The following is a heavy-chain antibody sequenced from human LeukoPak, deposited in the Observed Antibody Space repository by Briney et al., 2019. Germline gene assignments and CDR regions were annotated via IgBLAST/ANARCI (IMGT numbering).Heavy chain of an antibody. CDR3: ARGDYGDYVN. D-gene: IGHD4-17*01. V-gene: IGHV4-30-2*01. CDR1: GGSISSGGYS. Sequence: SETLSLTCAVSGGSISSGGYSWSWIRQPPGKGLEWIGYIYHSGSTYYNPSLKSRVTISVDRSKNQFSLKLSSVTAADTAVYYCARGDYGDYVNWGQGTLVTVSS. CDR2: IYHSGST. J-gene: IGHJ4*02.